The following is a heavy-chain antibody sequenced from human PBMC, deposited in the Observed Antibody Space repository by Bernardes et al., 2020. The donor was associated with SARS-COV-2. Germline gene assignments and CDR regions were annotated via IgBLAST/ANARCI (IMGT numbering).Heavy chain of an antibody. D-gene: IGHD5-12*01. CDR3: ARDKWNIVATIRDYYYGMDV. Sequence: GGSLRLSCAASGFTVSRNYMSWVRQAPGKGLEWVSVIYSGGSTYYADSVKGRFTISRDNSKNTLYLQMNSLRAEDTAVYYCARDKWNIVATIRDYYYGMDVWGQGTTVTVSS. J-gene: IGHJ6*02. CDR2: IYSGGST. CDR1: GFTVSRNY. V-gene: IGHV3-53*01.